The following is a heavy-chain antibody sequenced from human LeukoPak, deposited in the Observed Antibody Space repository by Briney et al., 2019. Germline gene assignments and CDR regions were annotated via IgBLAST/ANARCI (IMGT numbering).Heavy chain of an antibody. Sequence: GGSLRLSCAASGFTFSNAWMSWVRQAPGKGLEWVGRIKSKTDGGTTDYAAPVEGRFTISRDDSKNTLYLQMNSLKTEDTAVYYCTTDRTDIVVVVADDWGQGTLVTVSS. CDR3: TTDRTDIVVVVADD. J-gene: IGHJ4*02. CDR2: IKSKTDGGTT. D-gene: IGHD2-15*01. CDR1: GFTFSNAW. V-gene: IGHV3-15*01.